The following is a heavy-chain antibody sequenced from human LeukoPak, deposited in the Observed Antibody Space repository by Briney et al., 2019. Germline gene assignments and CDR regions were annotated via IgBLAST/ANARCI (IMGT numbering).Heavy chain of an antibody. CDR1: GFTFSDYA. CDR3: ASAAGVAAADLFDY. V-gene: IGHV3-30*03. J-gene: IGHJ4*02. Sequence: GGSLRLSCAASGFTFSDYAMHWVRQAPGKGLDWVAVTSSDGSNKYYADSLKGRFTISRDNSKNTLYLQMNSLRAEDTAVYYCASAAGVAAADLFDYWGQGTLVTVSS. CDR2: TSSDGSNK. D-gene: IGHD6-13*01.